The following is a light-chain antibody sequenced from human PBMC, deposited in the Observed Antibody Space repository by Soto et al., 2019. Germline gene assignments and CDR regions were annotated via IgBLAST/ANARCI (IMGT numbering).Light chain of an antibody. CDR2: RAS. J-gene: IGKJ2*03. CDR1: QTINNF. CDR3: QQSYSTPSYG. Sequence: DSQLTQSPCSLSASVGDRVTITCRASQTINNFLNWYQHKPGKAPKLLIYRASSVQGGVPSRFSGSGSGTDFTLTISSLQPEDLATDYCQQSYSTPSYGVGQGTKLQIK. V-gene: IGKV1-39*01.